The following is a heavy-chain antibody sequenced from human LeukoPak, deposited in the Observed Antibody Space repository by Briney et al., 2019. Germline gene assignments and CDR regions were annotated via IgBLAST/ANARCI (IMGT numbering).Heavy chain of an antibody. V-gene: IGHV3-66*01. J-gene: IGHJ6*04. D-gene: IGHD3-10*02. CDR3: AELGITMIGGV. Sequence: GGSLRLSCAASGFTVSSNYMSWVRQAPGKGLEWVSVIYSGGSTYYADSVRGRFTISRDNSKNTLYLQMNSLRAEDTAVYYCAELGITMIGGVWGKGTTVTISS. CDR1: GFTVSSNY. CDR2: IYSGGST.